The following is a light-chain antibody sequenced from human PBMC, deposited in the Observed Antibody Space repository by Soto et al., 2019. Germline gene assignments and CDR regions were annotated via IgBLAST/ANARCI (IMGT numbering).Light chain of an antibody. CDR1: SSDVGSYNL. V-gene: IGLV2-23*01. CDR2: EGT. J-gene: IGLJ1*01. Sequence: QSVLTQPASVSGSPGQSTTISCIGSSSDVGSYNLVSWFQQHPGKAPKLMIFEGTKRPSGVSDRFSGFKSGNTASLTISGLQAEDEAGYYCCSYAGGGSFVFGTGTKVTLL. CDR3: CSYAGGGSFV.